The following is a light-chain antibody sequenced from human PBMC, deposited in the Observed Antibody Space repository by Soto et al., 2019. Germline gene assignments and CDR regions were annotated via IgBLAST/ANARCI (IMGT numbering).Light chain of an antibody. CDR3: SSYACTNTLVL. V-gene: IGLV2-14*01. CDR2: DVN. Sequence: QSVLTQPASVSGSPGQSITISCTGTSSDIGGYNYVSWFQQHPGKAPKLIIYDVNNRPSGVSNRFSGSKSGTTASLAISGLQAEDEAEYFCSSYACTNTLVLFGGGTKLTVL. CDR1: SSDIGGYNY. J-gene: IGLJ2*01.